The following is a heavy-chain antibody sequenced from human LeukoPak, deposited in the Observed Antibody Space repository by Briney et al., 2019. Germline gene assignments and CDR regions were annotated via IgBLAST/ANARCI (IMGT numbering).Heavy chain of an antibody. CDR1: GFTFSSYS. J-gene: IGHJ4*02. CDR2: ISSSSSYI. V-gene: IGHV3-21*01. Sequence: PGGSLRLSCAASGFTFSSYSMNWVRQAPGKGLEWVSSISSSSSYIYYAGSVKGRFTISRDNAKNSVHLQMNSLRAEDTAVYYCARDGSYYFDYWGQGTLVTVSS. CDR3: ARDGSYYFDY. D-gene: IGHD3-10*01.